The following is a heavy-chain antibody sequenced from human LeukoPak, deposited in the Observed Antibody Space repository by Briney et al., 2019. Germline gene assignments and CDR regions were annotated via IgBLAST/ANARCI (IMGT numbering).Heavy chain of an antibody. CDR2: ISSDGSST. Sequence: QPGGSLRLPCAASGFTFSTYWMHWVRQAPGKGLVWLSRISSDGSSTNYADSVKGRFTISRDNAKNTLYLQMNSLRAEDTAVYYCARDYGEGGYYFDYWGQGTPVTVSS. D-gene: IGHD4-17*01. J-gene: IGHJ4*02. CDR1: GFTFSTYW. CDR3: ARDYGEGGYYFDY. V-gene: IGHV3-74*01.